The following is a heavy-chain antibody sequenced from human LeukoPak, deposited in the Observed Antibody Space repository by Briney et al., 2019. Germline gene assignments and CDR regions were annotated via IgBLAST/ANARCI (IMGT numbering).Heavy chain of an antibody. CDR2: IYYSGST. D-gene: IGHD3-3*01. J-gene: IGHJ4*02. V-gene: IGHV4-31*03. CDR3: ARVNVWSGYYYPDY. Sequence: SETLSLTCTVSGGSISSDSYYWSWIRQHPGKGLEWIGYIYYSGSTYYNPSLKSRVTISVDTSKNQFSLKLSSVTAADTAVYYCARVNVWSGYYYPDYWGQGTLVTVSS. CDR1: GGSISSDSYY.